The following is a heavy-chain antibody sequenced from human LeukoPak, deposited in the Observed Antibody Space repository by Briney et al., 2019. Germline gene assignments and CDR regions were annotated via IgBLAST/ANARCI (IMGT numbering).Heavy chain of an antibody. CDR2: IYYSGST. Sequence: SETLSLTCTDSGDSISNYYWSWIRQPPGKGLEWIGYIYYSGSTNYNPSLKSRITISVDTSKNQFSLKLSSVTTADTAVYYCARDGGRDAFDIWGQGTMVAVSS. V-gene: IGHV4-59*01. D-gene: IGHD2-15*01. CDR1: GDSISNYY. J-gene: IGHJ3*02. CDR3: ARDGGRDAFDI.